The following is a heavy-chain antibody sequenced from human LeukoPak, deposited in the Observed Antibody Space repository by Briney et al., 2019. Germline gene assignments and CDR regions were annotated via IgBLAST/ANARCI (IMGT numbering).Heavy chain of an antibody. CDR1: GFTFRSYG. V-gene: IGHV3-30*03. CDR3: ARGSTSWYYFDY. CDR2: ISYDGTNK. D-gene: IGHD2-2*01. J-gene: IGHJ4*02. Sequence: GGSLRLSCAASGFTFRSYGMHWVRQAPGKGLVWVAVISYDGTNKYYADSVKVRFTISRDNAKNSVFLQMNSMRAEDTAVYYCARGSTSWYYFDYWGQGTLVTVSS.